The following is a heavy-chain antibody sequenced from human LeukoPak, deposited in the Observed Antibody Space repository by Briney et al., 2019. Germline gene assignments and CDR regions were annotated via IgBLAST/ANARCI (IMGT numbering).Heavy chain of an antibody. CDR3: ARWGPVTTTSRVYDYYGMDV. CDR1: GYTFISYG. J-gene: IGHJ6*02. V-gene: IGHV1-18*01. D-gene: IGHD4-17*01. Sequence: ASVKVSCKASGYTFISYGITWVRQAPGQGLEWMRWISTYNGNTNYAQKLQDRVTMTRVTSTSTVYMELRNLRSDDTAMYYCARWGPVTTTSRVYDYYGMDVWGQGTTVTVSS. CDR2: ISTYNGNT.